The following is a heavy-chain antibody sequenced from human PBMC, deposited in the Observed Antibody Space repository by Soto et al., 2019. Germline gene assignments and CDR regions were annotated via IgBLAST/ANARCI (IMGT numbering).Heavy chain of an antibody. V-gene: IGHV4-4*02. Sequence: QVQLQESGPGLLQPSGTLSLTCAVSGDSINNSHWWSWVRQTPGKGLEWIGETYHSGTTNYNPSLKTRVTKSIDKSKNQFSLKMKSVTAADTAVYYCAREVNSSPARGPNWFDPWGQGTLVTVSS. CDR1: GDSINNSHW. J-gene: IGHJ5*02. D-gene: IGHD6-13*01. CDR3: AREVNSSPARGPNWFDP. CDR2: TYHSGTT.